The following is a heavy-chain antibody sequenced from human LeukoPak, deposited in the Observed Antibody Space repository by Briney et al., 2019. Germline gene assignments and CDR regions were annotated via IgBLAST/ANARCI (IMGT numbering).Heavy chain of an antibody. CDR2: INPNSGET. D-gene: IGHD3-9*01. Sequence: GPSVKLSCKASGFILTGHFMHGVRQPPGPGLEWVRCINPNSGETKYTQKFQGRLTVTTDPSITRTYMAGRSSMLGHTAVFYCAKRGEPAGYDYFDHWGQGTLVTVSS. V-gene: IGHV1-2*02. J-gene: IGHJ4*02. CDR1: GFILTGHF. CDR3: AKRGEPAGYDYFDH.